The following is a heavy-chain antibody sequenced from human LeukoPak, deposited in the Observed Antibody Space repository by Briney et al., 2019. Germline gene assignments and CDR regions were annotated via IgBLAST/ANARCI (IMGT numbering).Heavy chain of an antibody. J-gene: IGHJ4*02. V-gene: IGHV1-18*04. CDR1: GYTFTSYY. CDR2: ISAYNGNT. CDR3: ARMSLRMVRGVSHFDY. D-gene: IGHD3-10*01. Sequence: GASVKVSCKASGYTFTSYYMHWVRQAPGQGLEWMGWISAYNGNTNYAQNLQGKVTMTTDTSTSTAYMELRSLRSDDTAVYYCARMSLRMVRGVSHFDYWGQGTLVTVSS.